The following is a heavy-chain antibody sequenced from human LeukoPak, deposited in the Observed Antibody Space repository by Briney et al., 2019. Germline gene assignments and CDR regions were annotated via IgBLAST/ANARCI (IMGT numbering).Heavy chain of an antibody. V-gene: IGHV4-59*01. CDR2: IYYSGST. CDR3: AREGGPITGCVDY. J-gene: IGHJ4*02. Sequence: SETLSLTCTVSGGSISSYYWSWIRQPPGKGLEWIGYIYYSGSTNYSPSLKSRVTISVDTSKNQFSLKLTSVTAADTAVYYCAREGGPITGCVDYWGQGTLVTVSS. CDR1: GGSISSYY. D-gene: IGHD3-16*01.